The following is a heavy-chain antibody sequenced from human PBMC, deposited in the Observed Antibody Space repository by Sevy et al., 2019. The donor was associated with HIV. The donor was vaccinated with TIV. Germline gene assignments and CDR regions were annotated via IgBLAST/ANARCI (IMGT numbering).Heavy chain of an antibody. CDR1: GFTFNAYS. D-gene: IGHD1-26*01. Sequence: GGSLRLSCAASGFTFNAYSMNWVRQAPGKGLEWVSSISSSGDHIYYADSVKGRFTVSRDNAKNSLYLQINSLRVEDTAVYYCASFSGSYLGQGTMVTVSS. V-gene: IGHV3-21*01. J-gene: IGHJ4*02. CDR2: ISSSGDHI. CDR3: ASFSGSY.